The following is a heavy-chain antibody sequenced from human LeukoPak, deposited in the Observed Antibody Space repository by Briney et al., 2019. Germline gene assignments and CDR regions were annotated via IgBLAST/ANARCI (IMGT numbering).Heavy chain of an antibody. J-gene: IGHJ4*02. V-gene: IGHV4-34*01. Sequence: SETLSLTCAVYGGSFSGYYWSWIRQPPGKGLEWIGEINHSGSTNYNPSLKSRVTISVDTSKNQFSLKLSSVTAADTAVYYCARDNYDYVWGSYRLPKYFDYWGQGTLVTVSS. D-gene: IGHD3-16*02. CDR1: GGSFSGYY. CDR2: INHSGST. CDR3: ARDNYDYVWGSYRLPKYFDY.